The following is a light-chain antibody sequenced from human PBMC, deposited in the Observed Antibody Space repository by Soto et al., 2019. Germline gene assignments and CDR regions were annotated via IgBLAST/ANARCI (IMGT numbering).Light chain of an antibody. Sequence: EIVLTQFPATLSLSPGERATLSCRASQSISSHLAWYQQKPGQAPRLLMYDASNRATGIPARFSGSGSGTDFTLTISSLEPEDFAVYYCQQRSNWPLAFGGGTKVEIK. V-gene: IGKV3-11*01. CDR1: QSISSH. CDR2: DAS. CDR3: QQRSNWPLA. J-gene: IGKJ4*01.